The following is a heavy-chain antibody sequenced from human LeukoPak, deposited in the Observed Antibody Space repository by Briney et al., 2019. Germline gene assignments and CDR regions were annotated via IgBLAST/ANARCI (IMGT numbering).Heavy chain of an antibody. Sequence: ASVTVSCKASGYTFTGYYMHWVRQAPGQGLEWMGWINPNSGGTNYAQKFQGRVTMTRDTSISTAYMELSRLRSDDTAVYYCARTMVRGVLGPYYFDYWGQGTLVTVSS. CDR1: GYTFTGYY. V-gene: IGHV1-2*02. D-gene: IGHD3-10*01. CDR3: ARTMVRGVLGPYYFDY. J-gene: IGHJ4*02. CDR2: INPNSGGT.